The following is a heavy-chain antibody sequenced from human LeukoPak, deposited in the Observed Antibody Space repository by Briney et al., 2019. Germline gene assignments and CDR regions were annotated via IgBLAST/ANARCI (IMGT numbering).Heavy chain of an antibody. J-gene: IGHJ4*02. V-gene: IGHV3-23*01. D-gene: IGHD3-10*01. CDR3: AKDADMVRGASYFDY. Sequence: GGSLRLSCAASGFTFSSYAMSWVRQAPGKGLEWVSAISGSGGSAYYADSVKGRFTISRDNSKNTLYLQMNSLRAEDTAVYYCAKDADMVRGASYFDYWGQGTLVTVSS. CDR1: GFTFSSYA. CDR2: ISGSGGSA.